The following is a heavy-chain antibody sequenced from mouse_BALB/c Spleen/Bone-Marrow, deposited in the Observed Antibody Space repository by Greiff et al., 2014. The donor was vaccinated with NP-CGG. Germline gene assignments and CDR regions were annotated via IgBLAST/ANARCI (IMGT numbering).Heavy chain of an antibody. CDR2: ISDGGTYT. CDR1: GFTFSDFY. Sequence: VQLVESGGGLVKPGGSLKLSCAASGFTFSDFYMFWFRQTPEKRLEWVATISDGGTYTYYPDSVKGRFTISRDNAKNNLYLQMSRLKSGDTAIYYCARSGERYGAMDYWGQGTSVTVSS. D-gene: IGHD1-1*02. V-gene: IGHV5-4*02. CDR3: ARSGERYGAMDY. J-gene: IGHJ4*01.